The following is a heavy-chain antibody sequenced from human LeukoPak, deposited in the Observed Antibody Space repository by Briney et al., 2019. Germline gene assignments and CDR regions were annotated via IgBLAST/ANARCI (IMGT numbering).Heavy chain of an antibody. CDR1: GFTFSDHY. J-gene: IGHJ4*02. CDR3: ARGGYYDSSGYSLK. D-gene: IGHD3-22*01. Sequence: GGSLRLSCAASGFTFSDHYMDWVRQAPGKGLEWVGRTRNKANSYTTEYAASVKGRFTISRDDSKNSLYLQMNSLKTEDTAVYYCARGGYYDSSGYSLKWGQGTLVTVSS. CDR2: TRNKANSYTT. V-gene: IGHV3-72*01.